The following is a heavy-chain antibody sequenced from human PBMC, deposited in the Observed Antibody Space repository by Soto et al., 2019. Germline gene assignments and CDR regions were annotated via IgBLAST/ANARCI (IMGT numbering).Heavy chain of an antibody. V-gene: IGHV4-39*01. J-gene: IGHJ6*02. CDR1: GGSISSSSYY. CDR2: IYYSGST. Sequence: PSETLSLTCTVSGGSISSSSYYWGWIRKPPGKGLEWIGSIYYSGSTYYNPSLKSRVTISVDTSKNQFSLKLSSVTAAETAVYYCARPSGHYYYGMDVWGQGTTVTVSS. CDR3: ARPSGHYYYGMDV. D-gene: IGHD5-12*01.